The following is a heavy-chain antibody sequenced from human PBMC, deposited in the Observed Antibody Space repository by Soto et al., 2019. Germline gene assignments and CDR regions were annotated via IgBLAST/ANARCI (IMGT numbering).Heavy chain of an antibody. CDR1: GYTFTSYD. V-gene: IGHV1-8*01. J-gene: IGHJ6*03. Sequence: ASVKVSCKASGYTFTSYDINWVRQATGQGLEWMGWMNPNSGNTGYAQKFQGRVTMTRNTSISTAYMELSSLRSEDTAVYYCARKDQLLSHYYYYMDVWGKGTTVTVSS. CDR3: ARKDQLLSHYYYYMDV. D-gene: IGHD2-2*01. CDR2: MNPNSGNT.